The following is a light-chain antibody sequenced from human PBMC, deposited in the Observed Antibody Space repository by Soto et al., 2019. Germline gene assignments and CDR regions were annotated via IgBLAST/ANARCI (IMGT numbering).Light chain of an antibody. CDR3: ISYTSSSTPVV. CDR1: SSDVGGYNY. CDR2: DVS. Sequence: QSALTQPVSVSGSPGQSITISCPGTSSDVGGYNYVSWYQQHPGKAPKLMIYDVSNRPSGVSDCFSGSKSGNTASLTISGLQAEDEADYYCISYTSSSTPVVFGGGTKLTVL. J-gene: IGLJ2*01. V-gene: IGLV2-14*01.